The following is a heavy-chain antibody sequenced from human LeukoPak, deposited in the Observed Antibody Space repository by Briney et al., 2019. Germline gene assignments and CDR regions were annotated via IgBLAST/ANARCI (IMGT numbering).Heavy chain of an antibody. Sequence: GRSLRLSCAASGFTFDDYAMHWVRQAPGKGLEWVSGISWNSGSIGYADSVKGRFTISRDNAKNSLYLQMNSLRAEDMALYYCAKAMARKLGAFDIWGQGTMVTVSS. CDR1: GFTFDDYA. CDR3: AKAMARKLGAFDI. CDR2: ISWNSGSI. J-gene: IGHJ3*02. D-gene: IGHD7-27*01. V-gene: IGHV3-9*03.